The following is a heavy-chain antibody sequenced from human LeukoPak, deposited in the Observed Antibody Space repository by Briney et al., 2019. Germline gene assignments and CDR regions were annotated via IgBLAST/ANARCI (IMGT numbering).Heavy chain of an antibody. J-gene: IGHJ6*03. CDR2: ISSSGSTI. CDR1: GCTFSSYE. D-gene: IGHD1-26*01. V-gene: IGHV3-48*03. CDR3: ARDPRNYYYMDV. Sequence: GGSLRLSCAASGCTFSSYEMNWVRQAPGKGLEWVSYISSSGSTIYYADSVKGRFTISRDNAKNSLYLQMNSLRAEDTAVYYCARDPRNYYYMDVWGKGTTVTVSS.